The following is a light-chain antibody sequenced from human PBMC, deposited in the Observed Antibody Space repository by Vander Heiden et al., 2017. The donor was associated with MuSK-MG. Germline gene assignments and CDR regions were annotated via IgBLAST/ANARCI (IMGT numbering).Light chain of an antibody. CDR3: SAWEDSLNGWV. CDR2: SNN. J-gene: IGLJ3*02. CDR1: SSHTGSNA. Sequence: QSVLTQPPSASGAPGQGVTIPCSGSSSHTGSNAVNCYQNHPGTAPKLLIYSNNQRPAGVPDRFSGAKSGTSASLAISGLQSEDEAAYYCSAWEDSLNGWVFGGGTKLTVL. V-gene: IGLV1-44*01.